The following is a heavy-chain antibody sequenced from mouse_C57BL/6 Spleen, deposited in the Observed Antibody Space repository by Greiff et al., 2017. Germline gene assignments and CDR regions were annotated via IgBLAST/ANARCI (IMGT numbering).Heavy chain of an antibody. J-gene: IGHJ3*01. CDR1: GYTFTSYW. D-gene: IGHD2-3*01. V-gene: IGHV1-69*01. Sequence: QVQLQQPGAELVMPGASVKLSCKASGYTFTSYWMHWVKQRPGQGLEWIGEIDPSDSYTNYNQKFKGKSTLTVDKSSSTAYMQLSSLTSEDSAVYYLARGGDGYPAWFAYWGQGTLVTVSA. CDR3: ARGGDGYPAWFAY. CDR2: IDPSDSYT.